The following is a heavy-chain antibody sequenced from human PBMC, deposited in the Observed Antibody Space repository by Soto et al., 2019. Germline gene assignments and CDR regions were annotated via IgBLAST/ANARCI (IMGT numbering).Heavy chain of an antibody. V-gene: IGHV1-69*13. CDR1: GGTFSSYA. Sequence: VASVKVSCKASGGTFSSYAISWVRQAPGQGLEWMGGIIPIFGTANYAQKFQGRVTITADESTSTAYMELSSLRSEATAVYYCAGGILWRDNWFDAWGQGTLVTVSS. J-gene: IGHJ5*02. CDR2: IIPIFGTA. D-gene: IGHD3-3*01. CDR3: AGGILWRDNWFDA.